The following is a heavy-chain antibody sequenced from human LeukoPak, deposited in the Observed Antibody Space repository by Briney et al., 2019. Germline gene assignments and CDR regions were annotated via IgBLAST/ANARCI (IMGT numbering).Heavy chain of an antibody. CDR2: FYYSGST. CDR3: ARVKSRIAVAGTIDY. Sequence: SETLSLTCTVSGGSITSSSYYWGWIRQPPGKGLQWIGSFYYSGSTYYNPSLKSRVTIYVDTSKNQFSLKLSSVTAADTAVYYCARVKSRIAVAGTIDYWGQGTLVTVSS. V-gene: IGHV4-39*07. J-gene: IGHJ4*02. CDR1: GGSITSSSYY. D-gene: IGHD6-19*01.